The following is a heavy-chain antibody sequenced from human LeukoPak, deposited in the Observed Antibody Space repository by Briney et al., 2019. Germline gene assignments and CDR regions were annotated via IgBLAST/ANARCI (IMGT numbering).Heavy chain of an antibody. CDR2: MSHDGSNE. V-gene: IGHV3-30-3*01. J-gene: IGHJ6*03. D-gene: IGHD3-22*01. CDR1: GFTFSSYT. CDR3: ARRPPRGYYDSSGYYDYYYMDV. Sequence: GRSLRLSCAASGFTFSSYTMHWVRQAPGKGLEWVAVMSHDGSNEDYADSVKGRFTISRDISKNTLYLQMNSLKAEDTAVYYCARRPPRGYYDSSGYYDYYYMDVWGKGTTVTVSS.